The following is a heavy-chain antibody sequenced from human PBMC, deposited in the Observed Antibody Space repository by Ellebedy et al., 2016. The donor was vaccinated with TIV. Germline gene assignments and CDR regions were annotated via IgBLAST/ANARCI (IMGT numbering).Heavy chain of an antibody. J-gene: IGHJ3*02. CDR1: GGSVSSGGYY. V-gene: IGHV4-61*08. CDR2: INHSGST. D-gene: IGHD2-2*03. Sequence: SETLSLTXTVSGGSVSSGGYYWSWIRQPPGKGLEWIGEINHSGSTNYNPSLKSRVTISVDTSKNQFSLKLSSVTAADTAVYYCARGVLGYCSSTSCYRGRAFDIWGQGTMVTVSS. CDR3: ARGVLGYCSSTSCYRGRAFDI.